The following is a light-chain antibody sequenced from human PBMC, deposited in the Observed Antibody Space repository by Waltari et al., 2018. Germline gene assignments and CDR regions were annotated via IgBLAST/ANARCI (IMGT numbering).Light chain of an antibody. J-gene: IGKJ2*01. CDR1: QSVLYRSNKKTY. CDR3: QQYYSGPYT. Sequence: DIVMTQSPDSLAVSLGERATINCKSSQSVLYRSNKKTYLAWFQQKQGQPPKMLIYWASTRESGVPARFSGSGSGTDFTLTISSLQAEDVAIYYCQQYYSGPYTFGQGTKLEMK. V-gene: IGKV4-1*01. CDR2: WAS.